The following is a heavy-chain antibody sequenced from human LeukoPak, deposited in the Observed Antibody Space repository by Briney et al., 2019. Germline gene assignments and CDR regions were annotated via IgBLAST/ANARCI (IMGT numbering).Heavy chain of an antibody. V-gene: IGHV3-30*18. CDR3: SKDAAVRTSGIAASRHEY. J-gene: IGHJ4*02. CDR1: GYTFNDYG. D-gene: IGHD6-25*01. Sequence: GGSLRLSCTASGYTFNDYGIHWVPQSPGKALEWLSVISYSGFFILYADSVKGRFTSSKDNSKNTLYLQMNNLADEDTAVYYCSKDAAVRTSGIAASRHEYWGQGTLVTVSS. CDR2: ISYSGFFI.